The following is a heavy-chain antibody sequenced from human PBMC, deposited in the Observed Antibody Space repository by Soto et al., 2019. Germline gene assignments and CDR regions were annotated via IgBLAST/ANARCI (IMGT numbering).Heavy chain of an antibody. CDR3: ARDEGNNNVAFGI. D-gene: IGHD2-15*01. J-gene: IGHJ3*02. V-gene: IGHV1-69*01. CDR2: IFPTFGAA. Sequence: QVQLVQSGAEVKKPGSSVKVSCKASGGTFRTSTISWLRQAPGQGPEWMGGIFPTFGAANYDQNFQSRVTITADESTTTAYIEMGSLRSEDKAMYYCARDEGNNNVAFGIWGQGTMITVSS. CDR1: GGTFRTST.